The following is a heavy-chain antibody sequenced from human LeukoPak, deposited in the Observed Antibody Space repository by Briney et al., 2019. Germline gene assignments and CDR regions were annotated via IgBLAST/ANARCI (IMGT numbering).Heavy chain of an antibody. J-gene: IGHJ4*02. CDR1: GFTFDDYA. CDR2: ISSSSSYI. Sequence: GGSLRLSCAASGFTFDDYAMNWVRQAPGKGLEWVSSISSSSSYIYYADSVKGRFTISRDNAKNSLYLQMNSLRAEDTAVYYCARAGLYGGIDYWGQGTLVNVSS. CDR3: ARAGLYGGIDY. D-gene: IGHD4-23*01. V-gene: IGHV3-21*01.